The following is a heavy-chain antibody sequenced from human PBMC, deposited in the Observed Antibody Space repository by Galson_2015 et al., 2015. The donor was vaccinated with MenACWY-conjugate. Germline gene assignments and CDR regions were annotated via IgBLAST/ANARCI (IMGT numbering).Heavy chain of an antibody. CDR3: AKRPATYYYDSSGYYWFDY. Sequence: LRLSCAASGFTFSSYAMSWVRQAPGKGLEWVSAISGRGGSTYYADSVKGRFTISRDNSKNTLYLQMNSLRAEDTAVYYCAKRPATYYYDSSGYYWFDYWGQGTLVTVSS. CDR1: GFTFSSYA. V-gene: IGHV3-23*01. CDR2: ISGRGGST. D-gene: IGHD3-22*01. J-gene: IGHJ4*02.